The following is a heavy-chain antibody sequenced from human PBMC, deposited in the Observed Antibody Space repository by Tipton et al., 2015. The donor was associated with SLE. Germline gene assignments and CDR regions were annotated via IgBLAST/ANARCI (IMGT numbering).Heavy chain of an antibody. V-gene: IGHV4-39*07. J-gene: IGHJ5*02. CDR3: ARLHGYSYGLNWFDP. Sequence: TLSLTCTVSGGSVSSSSKYWAWIRQPPGKGLEWIGSIYYTGTTAYYNSFLKSRVTMSVDTSKNQFSLRLTSVIAADTAVYYCARLHGYSYGLNWFDPWGQGTLISVSS. CDR1: GGSVSSSSKY. D-gene: IGHD5-18*01. CDR2: IYYTGTTA.